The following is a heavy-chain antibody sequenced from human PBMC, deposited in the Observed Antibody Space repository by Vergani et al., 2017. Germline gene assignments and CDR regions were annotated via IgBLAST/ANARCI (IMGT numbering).Heavy chain of an antibody. CDR3: ARSYYDSTVKDY. V-gene: IGHV1-8*02. Sequence: QVQLVQSGAEVKKPGASVKVSCKVSGYTFTSYDINWVRQATGQGLEWIGWMNPNSGNTGYAQKFQDRVTITRSTSTSTAYMELSSLRSEDTAVYYCARSYYDSTVKDYWGQGTLVTVSS. J-gene: IGHJ4*02. CDR1: GYTFTSYD. CDR2: MNPNSGNT. D-gene: IGHD3-22*01.